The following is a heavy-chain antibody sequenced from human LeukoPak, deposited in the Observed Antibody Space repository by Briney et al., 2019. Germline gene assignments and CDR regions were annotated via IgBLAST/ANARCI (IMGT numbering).Heavy chain of an antibody. CDR2: ISSSGGST. D-gene: IGHD3-10*01. CDR3: VKDADYHIYIID. CDR1: GFTFSSYA. J-gene: IGHJ4*02. V-gene: IGHV3-23*01. Sequence: GGSLRLSCAASGFTFSSYAMSWVRQAPGKGLEWVSAISSSGGSTSYTDSVKGRFTISRDNSKNTLYVQMNSLRVEDTAIYYCVKDADYHIYIIDWGQGILVTVSS.